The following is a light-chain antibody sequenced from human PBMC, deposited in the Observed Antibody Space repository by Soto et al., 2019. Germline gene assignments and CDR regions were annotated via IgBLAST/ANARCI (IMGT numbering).Light chain of an antibody. Sequence: AIQMTQSPSSLSASVGDRVTITCRASQDIRNDLGWYQQKPGRAPKLLIYDTTNLQSGVPSRFSGRGSGTDFTLTISSLQPEDFAAYYCLQDYNYPYTFGQGTKLEIK. CDR2: DTT. CDR1: QDIRND. CDR3: LQDYNYPYT. V-gene: IGKV1-6*01. J-gene: IGKJ2*01.